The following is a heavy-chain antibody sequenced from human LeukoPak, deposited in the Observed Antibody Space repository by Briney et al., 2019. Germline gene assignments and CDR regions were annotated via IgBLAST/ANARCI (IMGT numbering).Heavy chain of an antibody. J-gene: IGHJ4*02. CDR2: IWYDGSNK. CDR1: GFTFSSYG. Sequence: GGSLRLSCAASGFTFSSYGMHWVRRAPGKGLEWVAVIWYDGSNKYYADSVKGRFTISRDNSKNTLYLQMNSLRAEDTAVYYCARGKMRTYYYDSSGYLDFDYWGQGTLVTVSS. V-gene: IGHV3-33*01. CDR3: ARGKMRTYYYDSSGYLDFDY. D-gene: IGHD3-22*01.